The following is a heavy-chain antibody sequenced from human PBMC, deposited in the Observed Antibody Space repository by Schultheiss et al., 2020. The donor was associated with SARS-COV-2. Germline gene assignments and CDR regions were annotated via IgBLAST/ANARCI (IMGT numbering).Heavy chain of an antibody. J-gene: IGHJ6*02. D-gene: IGHD6-25*01. CDR2: IDHSGHT. CDR1: GGSFRGYH. V-gene: IGHV4-34*01. CDR3: ARIKAAHYYGMDV. Sequence: SETLSLTCAVHGGSFRGYHWSWIRQPPGKGLEWIGEIDHSGHTNHNPSLKSRVTISVHTSMNRFSLKLSSVTAADTAVYYCARIKAAHYYGMDVWGQGTTVTVSS.